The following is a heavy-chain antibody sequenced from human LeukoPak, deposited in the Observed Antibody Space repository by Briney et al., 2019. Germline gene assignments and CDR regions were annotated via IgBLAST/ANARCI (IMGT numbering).Heavy chain of an antibody. J-gene: IGHJ3*02. CDR3: AREGYFGSGSYPPTGQDAFDI. CDR2: IIPISGTT. Sequence: SVKVSCKASGGTFSTYAISWVRQAPGQGLEWMGGIIPISGTTNYAQKFQGRVTITADESTSTAYMALSSLRSEDTAVYYCAREGYFGSGSYPPTGQDAFDIWGQGTMVTVSS. D-gene: IGHD3-10*01. V-gene: IGHV1-69*13. CDR1: GGTFSTYA.